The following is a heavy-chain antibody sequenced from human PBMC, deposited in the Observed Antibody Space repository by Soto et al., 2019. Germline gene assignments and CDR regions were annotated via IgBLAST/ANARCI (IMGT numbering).Heavy chain of an antibody. D-gene: IGHD3-3*01. V-gene: IGHV3-11*01. J-gene: IGHJ4*02. CDR2: IDTSGTKI. Sequence: QVQLVESGGDLVKPGGSLRLSCAASGYTFSDYYMSWIRQAPGKGLEWISYIDTSGTKIYYADSVKGRFTITRDNAKNSLYLDMNSRRDEDAAVYYCASHYDMWSGYLSPVDYWCQGTLVTVSS. CDR3: ASHYDMWSGYLSPVDY. CDR1: GYTFSDYY.